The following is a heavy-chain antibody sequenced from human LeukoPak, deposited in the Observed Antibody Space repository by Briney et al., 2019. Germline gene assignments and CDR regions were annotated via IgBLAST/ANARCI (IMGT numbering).Heavy chain of an antibody. V-gene: IGHV1-3*01. CDR2: INAGNGNT. J-gene: IGHJ4*02. Sequence: AASVKVSCKASGYTFTSYAMHWVRQAPGQRLEWMGWINAGNGNTKYSQKFQGRVTITRDTSASTAYMELSSLRSEDTAVYYCARGRGDYYDSSGTFDYWGQGTLVTVSS. CDR3: ARGRGDYYDSSGTFDY. D-gene: IGHD3-22*01. CDR1: GYTFTSYA.